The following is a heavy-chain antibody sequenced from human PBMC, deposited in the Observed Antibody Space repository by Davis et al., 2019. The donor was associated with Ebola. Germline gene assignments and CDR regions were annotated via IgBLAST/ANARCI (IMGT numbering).Heavy chain of an antibody. CDR2: IYPGDSDT. D-gene: IGHD6-13*01. Sequence: GGSLRLSCKGSGYSFTSYWIGWVRQMPGKGLEWMGIIYPGDSDTRYSPSFQGQVTISADKSIGTAYLQWSSLKASDTAMYYCARLNEQQLVGVRYNWFDPWGQGTLVTVSS. CDR1: GYSFTSYW. J-gene: IGHJ5*02. V-gene: IGHV5-51*01. CDR3: ARLNEQQLVGVRYNWFDP.